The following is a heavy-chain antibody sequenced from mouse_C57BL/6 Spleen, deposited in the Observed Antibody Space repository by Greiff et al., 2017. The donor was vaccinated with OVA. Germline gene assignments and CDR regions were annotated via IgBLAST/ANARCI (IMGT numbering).Heavy chain of an antibody. J-gene: IGHJ2*01. CDR1: GYAFSSSW. CDR2: IYPGDGDT. Sequence: VKLVESGPELVKPGASVKISCKASGYAFSSSWMNWVKQRPGKGLEWIGRIYPGDGDTNYNGKFKGKATLTADKSSSTAYMQLSSLTSEDSAVYFCARTPHGSSPYYFDYWGQGTTLTVSS. V-gene: IGHV1-82*01. D-gene: IGHD1-1*01. CDR3: ARTPHGSSPYYFDY.